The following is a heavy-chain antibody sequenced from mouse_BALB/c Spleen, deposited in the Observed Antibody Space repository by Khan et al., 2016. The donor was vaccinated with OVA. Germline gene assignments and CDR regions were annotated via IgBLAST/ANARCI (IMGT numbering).Heavy chain of an antibody. J-gene: IGHJ3*01. V-gene: IGHV1-4*01. CDR1: GYTFTSYT. D-gene: IGHD2-14*01. Sequence: VQLQESGAELARPGASVKMSCKASGYTFTSYTIHWIKLRPGQGLEWIGFINPSNGYTNYNQKFKDKATLTADKSSTTVYMQLSSLTSDDSAVYNCERGVAYHRNDGWFAYWGQGTLVTVSA. CDR2: INPSNGYT. CDR3: ERGVAYHRNDGWFAY.